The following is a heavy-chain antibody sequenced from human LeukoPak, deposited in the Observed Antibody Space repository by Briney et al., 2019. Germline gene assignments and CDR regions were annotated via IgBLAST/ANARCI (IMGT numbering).Heavy chain of an antibody. V-gene: IGHV4-34*01. J-gene: IGHJ4*02. CDR2: ISPSGSP. Sequence: SETLSLTCAVSGDSLSRYYWTWIRQPPGKGLEWLGEISPSGSPKYNPSLKSRATISVDTSKNQFSLKLSSVTAADTAVYYCARGAFVAAAGRGGFDYWGQGTLVTVSS. CDR1: GDSLSRYY. D-gene: IGHD6-13*01. CDR3: ARGAFVAAAGRGGFDY.